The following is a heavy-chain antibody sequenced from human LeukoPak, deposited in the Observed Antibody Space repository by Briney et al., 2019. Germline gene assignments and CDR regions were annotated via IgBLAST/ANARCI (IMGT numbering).Heavy chain of an antibody. CDR3: ARVNPYYDSSGYYYFDY. CDR1: GGSVSSGSYY. V-gene: IGHV4-61*01. J-gene: IGHJ4*02. CDR2: IYYSGST. D-gene: IGHD3-22*01. Sequence: SETLSLTCTVSGGSVSSGSYYWSWIRQPPGKGLEWIGYIYYSGSTNYNPSLKSRVTISVDTSKNQFSLKLSSVTAADTAVYYCARVNPYYDSSGYYYFDYWGQGTLVTVSS.